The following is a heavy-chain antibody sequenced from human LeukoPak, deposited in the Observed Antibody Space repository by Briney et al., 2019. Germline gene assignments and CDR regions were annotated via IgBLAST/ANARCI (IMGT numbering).Heavy chain of an antibody. CDR3: AKLDGNNQWGCFDY. D-gene: IGHD5-24*01. Sequence: PGGSLRLSCAASGFTFSAYGMHWVRQAPDRGLERVAVLWNDGGKRYYADSVKGRFTISRDNSNNMLYLQMNSLRAEDTAVYYCAKLDGNNQWGCFDYWGQGTLVTVSS. V-gene: IGHV3-30*02. J-gene: IGHJ4*02. CDR2: LWNDGGKR. CDR1: GFTFSAYG.